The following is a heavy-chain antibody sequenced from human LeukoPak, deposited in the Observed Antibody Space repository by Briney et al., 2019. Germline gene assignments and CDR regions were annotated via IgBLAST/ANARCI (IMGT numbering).Heavy chain of an antibody. CDR3: ARGRGLGVVSPYFDY. D-gene: IGHD3-3*01. V-gene: IGHV3-53*01. CDR1: GFSFSNNY. Sequence: GGSLRLSCVVSGFSFSNNYIIWVRQAPGNGLERVSVIYGDGRTSHSASVRGRFTISRDNSKNIVSLQMNNLRAEDTAVYYCARGRGLGVVSPYFDYWGQGTLVTVSS. J-gene: IGHJ4*02. CDR2: IYGDGRT.